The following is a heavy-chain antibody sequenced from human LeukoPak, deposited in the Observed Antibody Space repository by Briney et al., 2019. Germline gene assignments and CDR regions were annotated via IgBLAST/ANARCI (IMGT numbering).Heavy chain of an antibody. D-gene: IGHD5-12*01. J-gene: IGHJ3*02. CDR1: GFTFRDYY. CDR2: MYFNSGAT. Sequence: GASVKVSCKASGFTFRDYYVQWVRQVPGQGLEWVGWMYFNSGATRYAPKFQGRVTLTEDTSINTVYMELVSMGSDDTAMYYCAREGSSASGQDWYAFDIWGQATMVTVSS. V-gene: IGHV1-2*02. CDR3: AREGSSASGQDWYAFDI.